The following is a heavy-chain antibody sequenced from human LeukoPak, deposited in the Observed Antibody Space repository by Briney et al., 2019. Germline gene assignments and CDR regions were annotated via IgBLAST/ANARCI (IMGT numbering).Heavy chain of an antibody. CDR1: GFTFSSYS. Sequence: GGSLRLSCAASGFTFSSYSMNWVRQAPGKGLEWVSSISSSSSYIYYADSVKGRFTVSRDNAKNSLYLQMDSLRAEDTAMYYCARYCRGDTCHSEGLDSWGQGTLITVSS. J-gene: IGHJ4*02. D-gene: IGHD2-15*01. CDR2: ISSSSSYI. CDR3: ARYCRGDTCHSEGLDS. V-gene: IGHV3-21*01.